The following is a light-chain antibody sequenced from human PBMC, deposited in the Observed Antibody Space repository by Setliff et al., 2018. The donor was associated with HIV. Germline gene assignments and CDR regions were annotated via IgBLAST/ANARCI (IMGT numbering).Light chain of an antibody. V-gene: IGLV2-23*01. J-gene: IGLJ1*01. CDR1: SSDVGNYNL. CDR2: EGS. Sequence: QSALTQPASVSGSPGQSITISCTGTSSDVGNYNLVSWYQQHPGKAPKLMIYEGSERPSGVSNRFSGSRSGNTASLTISGLQAEDEADYYCCSYAGIITSEVFGTGTKGTVL. CDR3: CSYAGIITSEV.